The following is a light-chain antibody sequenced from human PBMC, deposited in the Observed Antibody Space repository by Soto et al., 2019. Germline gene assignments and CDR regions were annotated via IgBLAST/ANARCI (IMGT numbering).Light chain of an antibody. Sequence: DIQMTQSPSSLSASVGDRVTITCRASQSISSYLNWYHQKPVKASKLLMYAACRWQSGVASRFSGSGAGTDFTLTISSLQPEDFPTYYCQQSDSTWTFGEGTKVDIK. J-gene: IGKJ1*01. CDR2: AAC. V-gene: IGKV1-39*01. CDR1: QSISSY. CDR3: QQSDSTWT.